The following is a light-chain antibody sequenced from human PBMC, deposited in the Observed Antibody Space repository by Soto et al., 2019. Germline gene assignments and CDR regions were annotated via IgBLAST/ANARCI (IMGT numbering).Light chain of an antibody. CDR1: SGHSRYA. Sequence: QLVLTQLPSASASLVASVKPTCTLSSGHSRYAIAWHQQQPGKGPRYLMKVTSDGSPIKGDGIPDRFSGSSSGDERYLTISSRQSEDGADYYCQTWGTGLVVFGGGTQLTVL. CDR2: VTSDGSP. CDR3: QTWGTGLVV. J-gene: IGLJ2*01. V-gene: IGLV4-69*01.